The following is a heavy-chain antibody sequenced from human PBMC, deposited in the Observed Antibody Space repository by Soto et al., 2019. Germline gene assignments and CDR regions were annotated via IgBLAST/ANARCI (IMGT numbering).Heavy chain of an antibody. CDR2: IYYSGST. CDR1: GGSISSSSYY. J-gene: IGHJ3*02. D-gene: IGHD3-22*01. CDR3: ASIKTTMIVVVYAFDI. Sequence: SETLSLTCTVSGGSISSSSYYWGWIRQPPGKGLEWIGSIYYSGSTYYNPSLKSRVTISVDTSKNQFSLKLSSVTAADTAVYYCASIKTTMIVVVYAFDIWGQGTMVTVSS. V-gene: IGHV4-39*01.